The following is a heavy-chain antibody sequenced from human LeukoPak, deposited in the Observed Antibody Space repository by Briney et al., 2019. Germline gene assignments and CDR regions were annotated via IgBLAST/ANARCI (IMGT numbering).Heavy chain of an antibody. D-gene: IGHD4-11*01. Sequence: SVKVSCKASGGTFTTYTINWVRQAPGQGLEWMGGIIPIFGTADHAHKFQGRVTITTDESTTTAYMELSSLRSEDTAVYYCAKGTITVTLTIDHWGQGTLVTVSS. CDR3: AKGTITVTLTIDH. V-gene: IGHV1-69*05. J-gene: IGHJ4*02. CDR2: IIPIFGTA. CDR1: GGTFTTYT.